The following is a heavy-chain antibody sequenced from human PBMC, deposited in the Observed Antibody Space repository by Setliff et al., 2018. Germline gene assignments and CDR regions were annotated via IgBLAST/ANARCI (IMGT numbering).Heavy chain of an antibody. CDR1: GGTFSSYA. CDR2: IIPIFGTA. V-gene: IGHV1-69*13. Sequence: GASVKVSCKASGGTFSSYAISWVRQAPGQGLEWMGGIIPIFGTANYAQKFQGRVTITADESTSTAHMELGSLRSDDTAVYYCARGTEFLHWGQGTLVTVSS. CDR3: ARGTEFLH. J-gene: IGHJ1*01.